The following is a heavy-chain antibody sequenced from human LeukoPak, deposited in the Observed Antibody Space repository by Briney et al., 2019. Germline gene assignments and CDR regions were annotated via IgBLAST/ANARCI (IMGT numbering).Heavy chain of an antibody. J-gene: IGHJ4*02. D-gene: IGHD2-21*01. V-gene: IGHV3-23*01. CDR2: ISGSGGST. CDR3: ARVNDYGDY. Sequence: PGGSLRLSCAASGFTFSSYAMSWVRQAPGKGLEWVSAISGSGGSTYYADSVKGRFTISRDNAKNSLYLQMNSLRAEDTAVYYCARVNDYGDYWGQGTLVTVSS. CDR1: GFTFSSYA.